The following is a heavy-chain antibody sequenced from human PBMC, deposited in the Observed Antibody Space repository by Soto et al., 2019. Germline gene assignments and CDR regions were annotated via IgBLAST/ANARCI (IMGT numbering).Heavy chain of an antibody. D-gene: IGHD1-1*01. J-gene: IGHJ4*02. V-gene: IGHV4-34*01. CDR2: INHSGST. CDR3: ARGMTTPDY. Sequence: PSETLSLTCAVYGGSLSGYYWSWIRQPPGKGLEWIGEINHSGSTNYNPSLKSRVTISVDTSKNQFSLKLSSVTAADTAVYYCARGMTTPDYWGQGTLVTVSS. CDR1: GGSLSGYY.